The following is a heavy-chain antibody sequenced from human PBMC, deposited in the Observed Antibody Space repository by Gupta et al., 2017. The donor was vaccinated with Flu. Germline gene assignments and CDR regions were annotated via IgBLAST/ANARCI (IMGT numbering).Heavy chain of an antibody. V-gene: IGHV3-23*01. J-gene: IGHJ6*02. Sequence: EVQLLDSGGGLVRPGGSLLLSCSSCGFTFSSYAMSWVRQAPGTGLEWVSAISGSGGRTYYADSVKCRVTISRDNSKNTLYLKMNSLRAEDTAVYYCAKGLSSATGYYTYGMDVWGQGTTVTVSS. CDR3: AKGLSSATGYYTYGMDV. CDR1: GFTFSSYA. D-gene: IGHD1-14*01. CDR2: ISGSGGRT.